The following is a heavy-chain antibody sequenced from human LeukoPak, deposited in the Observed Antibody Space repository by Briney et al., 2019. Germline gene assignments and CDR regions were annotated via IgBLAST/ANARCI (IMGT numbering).Heavy chain of an antibody. D-gene: IGHD5-12*01. CDR2: ISAYNGNT. Sequence: ASVKVSCKASGYTFTSYGISWVRQAPGQGLEWMGWISAYNGNTNYAQKLQGRVTITADKSTSTAYMELSSLRSEDTAVYYCARDGSVYYYYYMDVWGKGTTVTVSS. CDR3: ARDGSVYYYYYMDV. CDR1: GYTFTSYG. V-gene: IGHV1-18*01. J-gene: IGHJ6*03.